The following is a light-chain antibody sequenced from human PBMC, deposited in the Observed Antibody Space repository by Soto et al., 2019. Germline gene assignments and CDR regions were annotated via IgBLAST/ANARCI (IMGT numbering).Light chain of an antibody. CDR1: QSVSSN. Sequence: EIGMTQSPATLSVSPGERATLSCRASQSVSSNLAWYQQKPGQAPRLLIYGASTRATGIPARFSGSGSGTEFTLTISSLQSEDFAVYYCQQYNTWGTFGQGTKVGIK. V-gene: IGKV3-15*01. CDR3: QQYNTWGT. J-gene: IGKJ1*01. CDR2: GAS.